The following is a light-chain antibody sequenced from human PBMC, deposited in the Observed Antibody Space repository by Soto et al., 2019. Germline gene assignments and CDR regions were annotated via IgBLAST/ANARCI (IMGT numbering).Light chain of an antibody. CDR1: TSNVAINS. CDR3: GTRDDSRTGFV. J-gene: IGLJ1*01. Sequence: QPVLTQPPSVSAAPGQSVTISCSGSTSNVAINSVSWYQQVPGTSPKLLIYDNGKRPSGIPDRFSGSKSGTSATLDITGLQTGDEAEYYCGTRDDSRTGFVFGTGTKVTVL. V-gene: IGLV1-51*01. CDR2: DNG.